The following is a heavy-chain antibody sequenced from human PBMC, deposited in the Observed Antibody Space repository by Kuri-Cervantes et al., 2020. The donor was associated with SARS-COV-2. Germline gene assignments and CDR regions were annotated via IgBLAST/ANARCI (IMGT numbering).Heavy chain of an antibody. CDR1: GGTFSSYA. CDR3: ARIGYGGSYFGFDY. D-gene: IGHD1-26*01. V-gene: IGHV1-69*13. CDR2: IIPIFGTA. Sequence: SVKVSCKASGGTFSSYAISWVRQAPGQGLEWMGGIIPIFGTANYAQKFQGRVTITADESTSTAYMELSSLRSEDTAVYYCARIGYGGSYFGFDYWGQGTLVTVS. J-gene: IGHJ4*02.